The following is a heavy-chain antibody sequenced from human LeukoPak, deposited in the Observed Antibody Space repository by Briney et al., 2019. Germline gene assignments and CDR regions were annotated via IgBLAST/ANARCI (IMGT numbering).Heavy chain of an antibody. Sequence: SETLSLTCTVSGYSISSGYYWGWIRQPPGKGLEWIGSIYHSGSTYYNPSLKSRVTISVDTSKNQFSLKLSSVTAADTAVYYCARLPYSSSWSHWYFDLWGRGTLVTVSS. CDR1: GYSISSGYY. V-gene: IGHV4-38-2*02. CDR3: ARLPYSSSWSHWYFDL. D-gene: IGHD6-13*01. J-gene: IGHJ2*01. CDR2: IYHSGST.